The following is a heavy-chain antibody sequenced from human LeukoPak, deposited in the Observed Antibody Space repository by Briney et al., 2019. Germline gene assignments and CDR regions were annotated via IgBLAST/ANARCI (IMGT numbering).Heavy chain of an antibody. CDR1: GFTFSSYA. Sequence: QPGGSLRLSCAASGFTFSSYAMSWVRQAPGKGLEWVSAISGSGGSTYYADSVKGRFTISRDNSKNTLYLQMNSLRAEDTAVYYCAKFKTVGYDFWSGYGSYFDYWGQGTLVTVSS. CDR2: ISGSGGST. J-gene: IGHJ4*02. D-gene: IGHD3-3*01. V-gene: IGHV3-23*01. CDR3: AKFKTVGYDFWSGYGSYFDY.